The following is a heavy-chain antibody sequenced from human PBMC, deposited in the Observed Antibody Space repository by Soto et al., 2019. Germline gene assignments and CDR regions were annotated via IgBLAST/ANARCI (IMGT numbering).Heavy chain of an antibody. J-gene: IGHJ6*02. Sequence: GESLKISCKGSGYSFTSYWISWVRQMPGKGLEWMGRIDPSDSYTNYSPSFQGHVTISADKSICTAYLQWSCLKASDTAMYYCARLAMATRRGYYGMDVWGQGTTVTVSS. CDR1: GYSFTSYW. CDR2: IDPSDSYT. D-gene: IGHD5-12*01. V-gene: IGHV5-10-1*01. CDR3: ARLAMATRRGYYGMDV.